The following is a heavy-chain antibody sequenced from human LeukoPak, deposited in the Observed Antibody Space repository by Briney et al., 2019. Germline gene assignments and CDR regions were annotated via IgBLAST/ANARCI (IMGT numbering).Heavy chain of an antibody. CDR2: ISNNGGYT. J-gene: IGHJ4*02. Sequence: GGSLRLSCAASGFAFSHFWMSWVRQAPGKGLEWVSAISNNGGYTYYADSVQGRFTISRDNSKNTLYLQMNSLRAEDTAVYYCAKLGSHPILRYFDEREYYFDYWGQGTLVTVSS. D-gene: IGHD3-9*01. V-gene: IGHV3-23*01. CDR3: AKLGSHPILRYFDEREYYFDY. CDR1: GFAFSHFW.